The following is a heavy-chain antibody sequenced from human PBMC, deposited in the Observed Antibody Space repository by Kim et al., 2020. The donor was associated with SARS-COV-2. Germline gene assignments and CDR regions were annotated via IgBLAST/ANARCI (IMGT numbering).Heavy chain of an antibody. D-gene: IGHD4-17*01. J-gene: IGHJ3*02. CDR3: ARARDYGGNTDAFDI. Sequence: SETLSLTCTVSGGSISSGSYYWSWIRQPAGKGLEWIGRIYTSGSTNYNPSLKSRVTISVDTSKNQFSLKLSSVTAADTAVYYCARARDYGGNTDAFDIWGQGTMVTVSS. CDR1: GGSISSGSYY. V-gene: IGHV4-61*02. CDR2: IYTSGST.